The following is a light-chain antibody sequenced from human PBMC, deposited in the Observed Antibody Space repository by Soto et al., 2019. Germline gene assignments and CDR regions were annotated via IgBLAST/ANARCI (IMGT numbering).Light chain of an antibody. CDR2: DAS. CDR3: HQRSNWLA. V-gene: IGKV3-11*01. Sequence: IVLTQSPATLSLSPGERATLSCRASQSVGSYLAWYQQKPGQAPRLLIYDASNRATGIPARFSGSGSGTDFTLTISSLEPEDFAIYYCHQRSNWLAFGGGTKVETK. CDR1: QSVGSY. J-gene: IGKJ4*01.